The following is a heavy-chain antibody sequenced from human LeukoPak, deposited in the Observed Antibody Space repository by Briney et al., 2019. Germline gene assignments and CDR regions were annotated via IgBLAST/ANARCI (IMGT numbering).Heavy chain of an antibody. V-gene: IGHV3-53*01. Sequence: GGSLRLSCAASGFTVSSNYMSWVRQAPGKGLEWASVIYSGGSTYYADSVKGRFTISRDNSKNTLYLQMNSLRAEDTAVYYCARGHNTGYYYYYMDVWGKGTTVTVSS. CDR2: IYSGGST. CDR1: GFTVSSNY. CDR3: ARGHNTGYYYYYMDV. D-gene: IGHD1-1*01. J-gene: IGHJ6*03.